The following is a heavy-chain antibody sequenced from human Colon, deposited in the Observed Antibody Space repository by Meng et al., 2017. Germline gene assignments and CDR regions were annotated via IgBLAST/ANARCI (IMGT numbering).Heavy chain of an antibody. V-gene: IGHV3-7*01. D-gene: IGHD2-8*01. CDR3: VRDVSSGTIDI. Sequence: GESLKISCAASGFTFSSYCRDWVRQAPGKGLEWEASINQDGNEKYYMASVKGRLSTSRDNAKNSLYLQVNNLTADVSAVYYCVRDVSSGTIDIWGQGTMVTVSS. CDR1: GFTFSSYC. CDR2: INQDGNEK. J-gene: IGHJ3*02.